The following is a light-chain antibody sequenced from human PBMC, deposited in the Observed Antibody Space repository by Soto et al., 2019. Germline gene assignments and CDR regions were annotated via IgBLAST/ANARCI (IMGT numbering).Light chain of an antibody. Sequence: QSVLTQPPSASGTPGQRVTISCSRSSSDIESITVNWYQHLPGTAPKLLIYGNNRRPSGVPDRFSGSKSGTSASLAISGLLSEDEADYFCARWDDSLNGPVFGGGTQLTVL. CDR2: GNN. V-gene: IGLV1-44*01. J-gene: IGLJ3*02. CDR1: SSDIESIT. CDR3: ARWDDSLNGPV.